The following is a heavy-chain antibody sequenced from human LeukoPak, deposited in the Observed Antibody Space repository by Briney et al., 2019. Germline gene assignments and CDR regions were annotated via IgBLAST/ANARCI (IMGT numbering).Heavy chain of an antibody. CDR1: GGSFSGYY. CDR2: ISHGGST. CDR3: ARGLLGSYYAMPGDPADYYYYGMDV. V-gene: IGHV4-34*01. Sequence: SETLSLTCAVYGGSFSGYYWSWIRQPPGKGLECIGEISHGGSTKYNPSLKSRVTISVDTSKNQFSLKLTSVTATDTALYYCARGLLGSYYAMPGDPADYYYYGMDVWGQGTTVTVSS. D-gene: IGHD3-10*01. J-gene: IGHJ6*02.